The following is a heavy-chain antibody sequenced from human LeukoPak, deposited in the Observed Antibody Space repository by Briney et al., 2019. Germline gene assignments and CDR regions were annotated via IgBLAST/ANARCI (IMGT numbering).Heavy chain of an antibody. J-gene: IGHJ6*03. V-gene: IGHV4-59*01. D-gene: IGHD2-2*02. CDR1: GGSISSYY. Sequence: KPSETLSLTCTVSGGSISSYYWSWIRQPPGKGLEWIGYIYYSGSTNYNPSLKSRVTISVDTSKNQFSLKLSSVTAADTAVYYCARVIGYCSSTSCYNYMDVWGKGTTVTVSS. CDR2: IYYSGST. CDR3: ARVIGYCSSTSCYNYMDV.